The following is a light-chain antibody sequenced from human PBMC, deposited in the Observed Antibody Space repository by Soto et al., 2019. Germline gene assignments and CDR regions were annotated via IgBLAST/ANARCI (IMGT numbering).Light chain of an antibody. CDR1: RSIISDF. J-gene: IGKJ1*01. Sequence: EIVLTQSPRNLSLSPRETASLSCGASRSIISDFLAWYQQKGGQPPRLLIHGASSRATGIPDRFSGSGSGTDFTLTISRLEPEDFAVYYCQQYGRPVGQGTKVDI. V-gene: IGKV3-20*01. CDR3: QQYGRP. CDR2: GAS.